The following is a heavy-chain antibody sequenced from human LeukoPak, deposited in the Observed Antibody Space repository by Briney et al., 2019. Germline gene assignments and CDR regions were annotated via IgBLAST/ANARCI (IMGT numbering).Heavy chain of an antibody. V-gene: IGHV3-23*01. D-gene: IGHD1-26*01. J-gene: IGHJ6*03. CDR2: LTGSSGTA. CDR1: GFSLSNYG. CDR3: AKSGASPLYHMDV. Sequence: GGSLRLSCAASGFSLSNYGVNWVRQAPGKGLEWVSGLTGSSGTAYYAGSVKGRFTISRDDSKNTLYLQMSSPRVDDTAIYYCAKSGASPLYHMDVWGKGATVTVSS.